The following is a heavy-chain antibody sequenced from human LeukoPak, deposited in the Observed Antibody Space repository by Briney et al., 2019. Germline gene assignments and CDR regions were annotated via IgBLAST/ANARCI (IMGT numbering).Heavy chain of an antibody. Sequence: GGSLRLSCAASGFSFSNYWMHWVRQVPGKGLVWVSRVDNDGSGTSYADSVKGRFTISRDNAKNTVCLQMNSLRDEDTAVYYCARSQRGYSYGEHWGQGTPVTVSS. CDR3: ARSQRGYSYGEH. V-gene: IGHV3-74*01. CDR2: VDNDGSGT. J-gene: IGHJ4*02. CDR1: GFSFSNYW. D-gene: IGHD5-18*01.